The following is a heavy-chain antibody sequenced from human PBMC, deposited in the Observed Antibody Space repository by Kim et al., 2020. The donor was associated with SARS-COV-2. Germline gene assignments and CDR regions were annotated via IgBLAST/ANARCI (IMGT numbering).Heavy chain of an antibody. D-gene: IGHD3-16*01. J-gene: IGHJ3*02. Sequence: EKYYVESGKGRFTISKDNAKNSLYLQMNSLRAEDTALYYCSRVGGPNAVDIWGQGTLVTVSS. V-gene: IGHV3-7*03. CDR3: SRVGGPNAVDI. CDR2: EK.